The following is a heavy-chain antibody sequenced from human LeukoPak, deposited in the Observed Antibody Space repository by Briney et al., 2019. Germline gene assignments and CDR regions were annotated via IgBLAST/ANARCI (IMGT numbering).Heavy chain of an antibody. CDR1: GFTFGDYT. CDR3: SRGVSSGWFYFDY. CDR2: IRGKAHGGTI. J-gene: IGHJ4*02. Sequence: PGGSLRLSCTASGFTFGDYTMSWFRQAPGKGLDWVGFIRGKAHGGTIQYGASVKGRFIISRDDSKSIAYLQMNSLKTEDTAVYYCSRGVSSGWFYFDYWGQGNLVTVSS. D-gene: IGHD6-19*01. V-gene: IGHV3-49*03.